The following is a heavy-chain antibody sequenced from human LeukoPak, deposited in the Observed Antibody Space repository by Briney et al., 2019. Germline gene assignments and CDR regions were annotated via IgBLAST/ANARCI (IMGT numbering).Heavy chain of an antibody. Sequence: ASVKVSCKASGYTITGYHMHWVRQAPGQGLEWMGWINANNDGSVYAQKFQGRVTMTRDMSINTAYMELSRLRSDDTAVYYCARKRGVGVDTNAFDMWGQGTMVTVPS. V-gene: IGHV1-2*02. D-gene: IGHD3-3*01. J-gene: IGHJ3*02. CDR3: ARKRGVGVDTNAFDM. CDR2: INANNDGS. CDR1: GYTITGYH.